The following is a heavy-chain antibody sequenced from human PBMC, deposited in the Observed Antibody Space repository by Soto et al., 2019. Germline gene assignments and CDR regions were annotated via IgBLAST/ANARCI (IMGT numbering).Heavy chain of an antibody. J-gene: IGHJ2*01. V-gene: IGHV3-72*01. CDR2: TRNKANSYTT. CDR3: ARGRAYCGGDCYFHWYFDL. Sequence: GGSLRLSCAASGFTFSDHYMDWVRQAPGKGLEWVGRTRNKANSYTTEYAASVKGRFTISRDDSKNSLYLQMNSLKTEDTAVYYCARGRAYCGGDCYFHWYFDLWGRGTLVTVPQ. CDR1: GFTFSDHY. D-gene: IGHD2-21*02.